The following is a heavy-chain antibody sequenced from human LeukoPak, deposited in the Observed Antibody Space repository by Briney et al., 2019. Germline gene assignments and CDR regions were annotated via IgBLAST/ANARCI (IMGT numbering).Heavy chain of an antibody. CDR3: AKGGRGYSYGSLDY. CDR1: GFTFSNYA. J-gene: IGHJ4*02. V-gene: IGHV3-23*01. D-gene: IGHD5-18*01. CDR2: ISGSGEST. Sequence: GGSLRLSCVASGFTFSNYAMTWVRQAPGKGLEWVSAISGSGESTYYADSVKGRCTISRDNSKNTLYLQMSTVRDEDTAVYYCAKGGRGYSYGSLDYWGQGTLVTVSS.